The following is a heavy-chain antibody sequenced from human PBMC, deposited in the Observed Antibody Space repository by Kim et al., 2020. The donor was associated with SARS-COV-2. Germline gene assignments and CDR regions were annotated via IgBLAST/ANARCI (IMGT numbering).Heavy chain of an antibody. CDR3: ARSNVLTGYYSRNRYGMDV. D-gene: IGHD3-9*01. Sequence: GRFTISRDNSKNTLYLQMNSLGAEDTAVYYCARSNVLTGYYSRNRYGMDVWGQGTTVTVSS. V-gene: IGHV3-23*01. J-gene: IGHJ6*02.